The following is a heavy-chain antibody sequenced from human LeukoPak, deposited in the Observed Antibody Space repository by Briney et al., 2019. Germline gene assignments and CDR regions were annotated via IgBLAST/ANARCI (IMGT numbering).Heavy chain of an antibody. CDR2: INPSGGST. Sequence: ASVKVSCKASGYTFTSYYMYWVRQAPGQGLEWMGIINPSGGSTSYAQKFQGRVTMTRDTSTSTVYMELSSLRSEDTAVYYCARDSSGWYYFDYWGQGTLVTVSS. J-gene: IGHJ4*02. V-gene: IGHV1-46*01. CDR3: ARDSSGWYYFDY. CDR1: GYTFTSYY. D-gene: IGHD6-19*01.